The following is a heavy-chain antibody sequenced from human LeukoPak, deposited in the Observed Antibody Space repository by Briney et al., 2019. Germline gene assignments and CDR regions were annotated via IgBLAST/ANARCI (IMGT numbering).Heavy chain of an antibody. V-gene: IGHV1-2*06. CDR2: INPNSGDT. CDR1: GYIFTGYF. Sequence: GASVKVSCKASGYIFTGYFIHWLRQAPGQGPEWMGRINPNSGDTDYAQKFQGRVTMTRDTSVTTAYMEVSRLISDDTAVYYCAKTASIAEDRDDYWGQGTLVAVSS. J-gene: IGHJ4*02. D-gene: IGHD6-13*01. CDR3: AKTASIAEDRDDY.